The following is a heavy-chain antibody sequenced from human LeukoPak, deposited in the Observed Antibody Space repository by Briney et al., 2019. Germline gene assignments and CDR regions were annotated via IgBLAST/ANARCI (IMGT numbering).Heavy chain of an antibody. CDR2: ICASGSDA. CDR1: GFSLPSYV. CDR3: ARVASYFDY. D-gene: IGHD2-15*01. J-gene: IGHJ4*02. V-gene: IGHV3-23*01. Sequence: GGSLRVSCAASGFSLPSYVRSCVRQAPGKGLEWVSHICASGSDAYYAHTLRGRYTVSRENTKKTVYLHMYTLRAESTPVYYSARVASYFDYWGQGALVTVSS.